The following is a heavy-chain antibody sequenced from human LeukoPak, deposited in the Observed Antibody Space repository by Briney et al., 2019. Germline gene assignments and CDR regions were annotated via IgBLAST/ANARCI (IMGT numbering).Heavy chain of an antibody. CDR1: GDSVSSNRVA. V-gene: IGHV6-1*01. CDR3: ARGSRGAAADGINWFDP. D-gene: IGHD6-13*01. J-gene: IGHJ5*02. Sequence: SQTLSLTCAISGDSVSSNRVAWNWIKQSPSRGLEWLGRTYYRSKWYFNYAPSAKTRITINPDTSKNQFSLQLKSVTPDDTAVYYCARGSRGAAADGINWFDPWGQGTLVTVSS. CDR2: TYYRSKWYF.